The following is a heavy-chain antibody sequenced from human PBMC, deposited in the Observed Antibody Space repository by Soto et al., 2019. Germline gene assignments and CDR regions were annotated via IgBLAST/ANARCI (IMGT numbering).Heavy chain of an antibody. J-gene: IGHJ1*01. D-gene: IGHD6-13*01. CDR3: ARSGYSSSWQAAEYFQH. Sequence: PSETLSLTCTVSGGSISSGGYYWSWIRQHPGKGLEWIGYIYYSGSTYYNPSLKSRVTISVDTSKNQFSLKLSSVTAADTAVYYCARSGYSSSWQAAEYFQHWGQGTLVTVSS. CDR1: GGSISSGGYY. V-gene: IGHV4-31*03. CDR2: IYYSGST.